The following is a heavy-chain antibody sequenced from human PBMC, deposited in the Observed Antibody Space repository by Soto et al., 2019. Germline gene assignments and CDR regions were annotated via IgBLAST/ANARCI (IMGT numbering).Heavy chain of an antibody. J-gene: IGHJ4*02. Sequence: SVKVSCKASGGTFSSYAISWVRQAPGQGLEWMGGIIPIFGTANYAQKFQGRVTITADESTSTAYMELSSLRSEDTAVYYCASGIGYCSSTSCYTGLFDYWGQGTLVTVSS. CDR2: IIPIFGTA. CDR1: GGTFSSYA. CDR3: ASGIGYCSSTSCYTGLFDY. D-gene: IGHD2-2*02. V-gene: IGHV1-69*13.